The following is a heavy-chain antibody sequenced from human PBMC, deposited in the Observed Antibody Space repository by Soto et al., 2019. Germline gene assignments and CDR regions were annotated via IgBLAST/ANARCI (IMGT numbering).Heavy chain of an antibody. D-gene: IGHD3-16*01. CDR2: TYYRSKWYN. CDR3: AREFSYYVSRESYLAY. Sequence: PSQTLSLTCASSGDSVSANGAAWNWIRQSPSRGLEWLGRTYYRSKWYNDYAVSVKSRITVTPDTSKNQFSLHLNSVTPEDTAVYYCAREFSYYVSRESYLAYWGHGSLVTV. J-gene: IGHJ4*01. CDR1: GDSVSANGAA. V-gene: IGHV6-1*01.